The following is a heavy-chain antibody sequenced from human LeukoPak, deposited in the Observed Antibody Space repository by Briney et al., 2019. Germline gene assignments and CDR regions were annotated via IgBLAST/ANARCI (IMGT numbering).Heavy chain of an antibody. CDR3: ARGRSGYCSTTSCSRPADY. CDR2: ITISSSYI. D-gene: IGHD2-2*03. V-gene: IGHV3-21*01. J-gene: IGHJ4*02. CDR1: GFTFSSYI. Sequence: GGSLRLSHAASGFTFSSYIMNWVRQAPGKGLEWVSSITISSSYIYYADSVKGRFTISRDNAKNSLYLQMNSLRAEDTAVYFCARGRSGYCSTTSCSRPADYWGQGTLVTVSS.